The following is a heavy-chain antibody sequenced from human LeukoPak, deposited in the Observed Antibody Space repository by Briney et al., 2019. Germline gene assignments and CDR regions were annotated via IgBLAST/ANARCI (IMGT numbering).Heavy chain of an antibody. D-gene: IGHD3-22*01. Sequence: SETLSLTCTVSRGSTVSGGSISSYYWSWIRQPPGKRLEWIGYLHYSGSTNYNPSLKSRVTISGDTSKNQFSLKLSSVTAADTAVYYCARGFYDSRGYSEGYYFDSWGQGTLVTVSS. CDR2: LHYSGST. CDR1: GGSISSYY. V-gene: IGHV4-59*01. J-gene: IGHJ4*02. CDR3: ARGFYDSRGYSEGYYFDS.